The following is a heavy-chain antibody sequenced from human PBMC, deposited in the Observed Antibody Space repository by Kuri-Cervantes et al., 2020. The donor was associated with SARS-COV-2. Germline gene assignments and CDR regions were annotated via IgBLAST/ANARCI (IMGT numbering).Heavy chain of an antibody. CDR3: ARQLETTMLYYFDY. D-gene: IGHD3-10*02. CDR2: IIPIFGIA. J-gene: IGHJ4*02. CDR1: GGTFSSYA. V-gene: IGHV1-69*04. Sequence: SVKVSCKGSGGTFSSYAISWVRQAPGQGLEWMGRIIPIFGIANYAQKFQGRVTITADKSTSTAYMELSSLRSEDTAVYYCARQLETTMLYYFDYWGQGTLVTVSS.